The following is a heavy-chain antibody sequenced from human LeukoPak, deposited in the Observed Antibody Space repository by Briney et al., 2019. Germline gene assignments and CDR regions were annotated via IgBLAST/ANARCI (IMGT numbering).Heavy chain of an antibody. CDR2: ISSSGSTI. V-gene: IGHV3-11*04. J-gene: IGHJ3*02. Sequence: GGSLRLSCAASGFTFSDYYMSWIRQAPGKGLEWVSYISSSGSTIYYADSVKGRFTISRDNAKNSLYLQMNSLRAEDTAVYYCAREARRFLEWSTHAFDIWGQGTMVTVSS. D-gene: IGHD3-3*01. CDR1: GFTFSDYY. CDR3: AREARRFLEWSTHAFDI.